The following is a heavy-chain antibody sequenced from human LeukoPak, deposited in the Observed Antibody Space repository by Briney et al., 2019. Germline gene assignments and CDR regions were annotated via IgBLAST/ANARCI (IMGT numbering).Heavy chain of an antibody. CDR3: AKSAVGATLGDY. CDR1: GFTFSSYG. D-gene: IGHD1-26*01. Sequence: GGSLRLSCAASGFTFSSYGMHWVRQAPGKGLEWVAFIRYDGSNKYYADSVKGRFTISRDNSRDTLYLQMISLRAEDTAVYYCAKSAVGATLGDYWGQGTPVTVST. CDR2: IRYDGSNK. J-gene: IGHJ4*02. V-gene: IGHV3-30*02.